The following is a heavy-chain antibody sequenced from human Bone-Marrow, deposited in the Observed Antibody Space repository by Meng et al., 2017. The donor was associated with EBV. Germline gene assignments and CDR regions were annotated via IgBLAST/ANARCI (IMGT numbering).Heavy chain of an antibody. D-gene: IGHD4-17*01. CDR3: ARVTPEYGDYVKGWFDP. V-gene: IGHV4-39*07. CDR2: IYYSGST. Sequence: PRQEAGPGLGNPSGPLSPTWTVSGCSIGSSSYYWGWIRQPPGKGLEWIGSIYYSGSTYYNPSLKSRVTISVDTSKNQFSLKLSSVTAADTAVYYCARVTPEYGDYVKGWFDPWGQGTLVTVSS. J-gene: IGHJ5*02. CDR1: GCSIGSSSYY.